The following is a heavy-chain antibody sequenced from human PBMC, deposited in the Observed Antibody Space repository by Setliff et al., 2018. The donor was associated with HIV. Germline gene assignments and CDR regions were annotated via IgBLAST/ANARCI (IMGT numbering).Heavy chain of an antibody. CDR1: GGSFSGYY. CDR2: IDHSGST. D-gene: IGHD4-17*01. J-gene: IGHJ4*02. CDR3: ASLTDYGGDSGSH. Sequence: PSETLSLTCAVYGGSFSGYYWSWIRQPPGKGLEWIGEIDHSGSTTYNPSLKSRVSLSVDTSKNQFSLRLSAVTAADTAVYYCASLTDYGGDSGSHWGQGTLVTVSS. V-gene: IGHV4-34*01.